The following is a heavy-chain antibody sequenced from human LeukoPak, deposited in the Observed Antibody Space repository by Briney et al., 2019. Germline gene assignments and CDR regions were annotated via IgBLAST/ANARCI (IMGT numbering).Heavy chain of an antibody. J-gene: IGHJ5*02. V-gene: IGHV4-39*01. CDR1: GGSISSGSQY. CDR3: ARHSMLRYFDSP. Sequence: SETLSLTCIVSGGSISSGSQYWGWIRQPPGKGLEWIGSAYYTGITFSNPSLKSRITIFVDTSKNQFSLELTSVTAADTAVYYCARHSMLRYFDSPWGQGTLVTVSS. D-gene: IGHD3-9*01. CDR2: AYYTGIT.